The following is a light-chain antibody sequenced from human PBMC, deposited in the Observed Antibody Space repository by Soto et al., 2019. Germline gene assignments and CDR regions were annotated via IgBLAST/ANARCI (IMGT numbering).Light chain of an antibody. J-gene: IGKJ2*01. CDR1: QSVGRN. Sequence: ETVTTQSPVALSVSPGERAALSCRASQSVGRNFAWYQQRPGQAPRVLIYGTSTRATGVPARFSGSGSGTDFTLTFSSLQSEDFAVYYCQQYNNWPYTFGQGTRLEIK. V-gene: IGKV3-15*01. CDR2: GTS. CDR3: QQYNNWPYT.